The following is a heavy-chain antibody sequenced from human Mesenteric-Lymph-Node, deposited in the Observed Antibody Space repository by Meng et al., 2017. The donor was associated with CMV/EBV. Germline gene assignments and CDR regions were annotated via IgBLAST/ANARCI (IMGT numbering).Heavy chain of an antibody. D-gene: IGHD4-11*01. CDR2: ISSSSSYI. CDR3: ARENNYRNYFDS. J-gene: IGHJ4*02. V-gene: IGHV3-21*01. Sequence: GESLKISCAASGFTFSSYSMNWVRQAPGKGLEWVSSISSSSSYIYYADSVKGQFSISRDNSKNTVYLQMNSLRGEDTAVYYCARENNYRNYFDSWGRGTLVTVSS. CDR1: GFTFSSYS.